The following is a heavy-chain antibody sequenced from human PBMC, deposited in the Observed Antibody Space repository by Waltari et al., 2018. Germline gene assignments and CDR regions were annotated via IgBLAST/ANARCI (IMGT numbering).Heavy chain of an antibody. V-gene: IGHV4-31*03. CDR3: ARGSGITIFGVVTPFDI. Sequence: QVQLQESGPGLVKPSQTLSLTCTVSGGSISSGGYYWSWIRQPPGKGLEWIGYIYYSGSTYYNPSLKSRVTISVDTSKNQFSLKLSSVTAADTAVYYCARGSGITIFGVVTPFDIWGQGTMVTVSS. CDR2: IYYSGST. J-gene: IGHJ3*02. CDR1: GGSISSGGYY. D-gene: IGHD3-3*01.